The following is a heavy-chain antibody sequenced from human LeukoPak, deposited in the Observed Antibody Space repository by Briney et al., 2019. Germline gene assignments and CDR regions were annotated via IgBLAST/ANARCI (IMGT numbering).Heavy chain of an antibody. CDR1: GFTFSSYS. D-gene: IGHD2-21*02. J-gene: IGHJ4*02. CDR3: VRACGGDCYLADY. Sequence: GSLRLSCAASGFTFSSYSMNWVRQAPGKGLEWVSSISSSSSYIYYADSVKGRFTISRDYAKNSLYLQMNSLRAEDTAVYYCVRACGGDCYLADYWGQGTLVTVSS. V-gene: IGHV3-21*01. CDR2: ISSSSSYI.